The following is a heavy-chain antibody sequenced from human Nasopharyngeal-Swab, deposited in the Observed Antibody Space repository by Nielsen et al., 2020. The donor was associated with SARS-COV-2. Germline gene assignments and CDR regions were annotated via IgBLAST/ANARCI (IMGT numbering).Heavy chain of an antibody. CDR2: ISSSSSYI. D-gene: IGHD1-26*01. CDR3: ARARGALPFTDAFDI. J-gene: IGHJ3*02. Sequence: GESLKISCAASGFTFSSYSMNWVRQAPGKGLEWVSSISSSSSYIYYADSAKGRFTISRDNSKNTLYLQMNSLRAEDTAVYYCARARGALPFTDAFDIWGQGTMVTVSS. CDR1: GFTFSSYS. V-gene: IGHV3-21*04.